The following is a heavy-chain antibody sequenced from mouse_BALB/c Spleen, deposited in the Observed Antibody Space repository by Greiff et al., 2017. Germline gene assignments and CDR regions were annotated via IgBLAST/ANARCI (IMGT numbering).Heavy chain of an antibody. CDR1: GFTFSDYY. V-gene: IGHV5-4*02. Sequence: EVQVVESGGGLVKPGGSLKLPCAASGFTFSDYYMYWVRQTPEKRLEWVATISDGGSYTYYPDSVKGRFTISRDNAKNNLYLQMSSLKSEDTAMYYCARDGYDDAMDYWGQGTSVTVSS. J-gene: IGHJ4*01. D-gene: IGHD2-2*01. CDR2: ISDGGSYT. CDR3: ARDGYDDAMDY.